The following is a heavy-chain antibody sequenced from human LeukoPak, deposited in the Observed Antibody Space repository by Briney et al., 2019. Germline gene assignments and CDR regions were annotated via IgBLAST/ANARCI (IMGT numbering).Heavy chain of an antibody. CDR3: ARSRGGYGDYGSWFDP. D-gene: IGHD3-16*01. CDR1: GDSISSSSYY. Sequence: SETLSLTCTVSGDSISSSSYYWGWIRQPPGKGLEWIGSFYYSGSTLYNPSLKSRVTISVDTSKNQFSLKMSSVTAADTAVYYCARSRGGYGDYGSWFDPWGQGILVTVSS. CDR2: FYYSGST. J-gene: IGHJ5*02. V-gene: IGHV4-39*07.